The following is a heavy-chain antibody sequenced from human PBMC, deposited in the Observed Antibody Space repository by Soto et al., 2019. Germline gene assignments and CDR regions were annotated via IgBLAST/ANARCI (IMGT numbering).Heavy chain of an antibody. CDR1: GFTFSTYG. J-gene: IGHJ6*01. Sequence: PGGALILTCAASGFTFSTYGMHWVLQAPGKGLEWVAVMWYDGSKIYYADSVKGRFTISRDNSKSTLYLQMNSLRAEDTAVYYCARPLEQHQLGFGMDVWGQGSPVTVSS. CDR3: ARPLEQHQLGFGMDV. V-gene: IGHV3-33*01. D-gene: IGHD6-13*01. CDR2: MWYDGSKI.